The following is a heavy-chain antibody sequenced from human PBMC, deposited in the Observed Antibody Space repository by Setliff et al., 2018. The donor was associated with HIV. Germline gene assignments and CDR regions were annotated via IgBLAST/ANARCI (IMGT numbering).Heavy chain of an antibody. Sequence: TLSLTCTVSGDSVNSGGFYWSWIRQHPGKGLEWLGYIYFGGITYYNPSLKSRLTISVDTSKNQFSLKLSSVTAADTAVYFCARLRGSMVRGVVINPRGSDHWGQGTLVTVSS. CDR2: IYFGGIT. D-gene: IGHD3-10*01. CDR1: GDSVNSGGFY. J-gene: IGHJ4*02. V-gene: IGHV4-31*03. CDR3: ARLRGSMVRGVVINPRGSDH.